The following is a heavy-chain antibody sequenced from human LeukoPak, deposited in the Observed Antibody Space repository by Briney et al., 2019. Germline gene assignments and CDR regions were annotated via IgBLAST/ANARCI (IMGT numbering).Heavy chain of an antibody. J-gene: IGHJ6*03. CDR1: GYTFTSYD. Sequence: GASVKVSCKASGYTFTSYDINWVRQATGQGLERVGWMNPNSGNTGYAQKFQGRVTMTRNTSISTAYMELSSLRSEDTAVYYCARGQGGVYYYYYMDVWGKGTTVTISS. V-gene: IGHV1-8*01. CDR2: MNPNSGNT. D-gene: IGHD2-15*01. CDR3: ARGQGGVYYYYYMDV.